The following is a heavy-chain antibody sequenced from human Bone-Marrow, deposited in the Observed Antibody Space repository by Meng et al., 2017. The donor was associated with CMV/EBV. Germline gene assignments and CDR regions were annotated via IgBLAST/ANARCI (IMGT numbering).Heavy chain of an antibody. Sequence: SLKISCAASGFTFDDYAMHWVRQAPGKGLEWVSGVSGNSGFKGYADSVKGRFTISRDNARKTLSLQMNSLRAEDTALYYCVKGGGEKVTFDAMDVWGQGTTVTVSS. D-gene: IGHD2-21*02. J-gene: IGHJ6*02. CDR2: VSGNSGFK. CDR1: GFTFDDYA. V-gene: IGHV3-9*01. CDR3: VKGGGEKVTFDAMDV.